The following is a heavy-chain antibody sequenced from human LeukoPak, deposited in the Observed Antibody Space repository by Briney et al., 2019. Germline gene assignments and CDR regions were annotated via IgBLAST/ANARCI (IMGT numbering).Heavy chain of an antibody. V-gene: IGHV3-7*03. J-gene: IGHJ4*02. Sequence: PGGSLRLSCAASGFTFSSHWMHWVRQAPGKGLEWVANIKLDGSEKNYVDSVKGRFTISRDNTKNSLYLQMNSLRAEDTAVYYCARGGQYYDSSGYDYWGQGTLVTVSS. CDR1: GFTFSSHW. CDR2: IKLDGSEK. CDR3: ARGGQYYDSSGYDY. D-gene: IGHD3-22*01.